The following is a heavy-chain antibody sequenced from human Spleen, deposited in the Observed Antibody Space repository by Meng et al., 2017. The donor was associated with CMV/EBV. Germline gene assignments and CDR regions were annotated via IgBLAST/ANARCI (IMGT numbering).Heavy chain of an antibody. CDR1: GNL. V-gene: IGHV4-4*01. Sequence: GNLLSGVRQVPGKWLAWIGSLYHSGSTNYDPSIKGRVPISVDKVKNQFSLKLGSVTAADTAVYSCARVERRRILKYCGSDCSTTDYWGQGTLVTVSS. CDR3: ARVERRRILKYCGSDCSTTDY. J-gene: IGHJ4*02. CDR2: LYHSGST. D-gene: IGHD2-21*02.